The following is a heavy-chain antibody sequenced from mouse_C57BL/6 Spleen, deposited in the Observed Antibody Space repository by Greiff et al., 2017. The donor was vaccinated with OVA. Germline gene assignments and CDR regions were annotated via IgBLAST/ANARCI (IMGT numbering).Heavy chain of an antibody. CDR1: GYTFTNYW. J-gene: IGHJ3*01. V-gene: IGHV1-63*01. D-gene: IGHD2-5*01. CDR3: ARKGAYYSNYPFAY. CDR2: IYPGGGYT. Sequence: VQRVESGAELVRPGTSVKMSCKASGYTFTNYWIGWAKQRPGHGLEWIGDIYPGGGYTNYNEKFKGKATLTADKSSSTAYMQFSSLTSEDSAIYYCARKGAYYSNYPFAYWGQGTLVTVSA.